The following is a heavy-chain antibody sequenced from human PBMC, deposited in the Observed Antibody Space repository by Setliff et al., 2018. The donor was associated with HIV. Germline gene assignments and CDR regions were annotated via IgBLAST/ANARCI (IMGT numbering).Heavy chain of an antibody. V-gene: IGHV3-73*01. D-gene: IGHD2-2*01. CDR1: GFSFSNSA. J-gene: IGHJ4*02. CDR3: TKVGYCSSASCYASDY. CDR2: IRTKANSYAT. Sequence: GGCLRLSCAASGFSFSNSAMHWVRQASGKGLEWVGRIRTKANSYATAYGAAVKGRFTISRDDSKNTAYLQMNSLKTEDTAVYYCTKVGYCSSASCYASDYWGQGTLVTVSS.